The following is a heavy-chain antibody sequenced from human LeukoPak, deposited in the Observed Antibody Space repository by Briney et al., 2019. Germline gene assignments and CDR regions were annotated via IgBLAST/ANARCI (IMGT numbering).Heavy chain of an antibody. CDR3: ARCLKNYYDSSGYTWGYYFDY. CDR2: ISAYNGNT. V-gene: IGHV1-18*01. D-gene: IGHD3-22*01. CDR1: GYTFTSYG. Sequence: ASVKVSCKPSGYTFTSYGISWVRQAPGQGLEWMGWISAYNGNTNYAQKLQGRVTMTTDTSTSTAYMELRSLRSDDTAVYYCARCLKNYYDSSGYTWGYYFDYWGQGTLVTVSS. J-gene: IGHJ4*02.